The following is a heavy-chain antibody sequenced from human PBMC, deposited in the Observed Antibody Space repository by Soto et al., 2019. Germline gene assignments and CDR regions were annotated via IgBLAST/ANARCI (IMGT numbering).Heavy chain of an antibody. CDR3: ARIGYDWKFDY. CDR1: GFSLSINGMC. V-gene: IGHV2-70*11. CDR2: IDWDDDK. J-gene: IGHJ4*02. Sequence: SGPTLVNPTQTLTLTCTFSGFSLSINGMCVIWIRQPPGKALEWLARIDWDDDKYYKTSLKTRLTISKDTSKNQVVLTMTNMDPVDTATYYCARIGYDWKFDYWGRGTMVTVS. D-gene: IGHD5-12*01.